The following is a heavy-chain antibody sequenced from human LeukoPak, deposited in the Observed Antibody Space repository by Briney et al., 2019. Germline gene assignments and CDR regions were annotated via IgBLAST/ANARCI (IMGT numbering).Heavy chain of an antibody. CDR3: AKGPSVVYTTSWLDY. V-gene: IGHV3-23*01. CDR1: GFTFSDYY. CDR2: ISGSGGYT. D-gene: IGHD6-13*01. Sequence: GGSLRLSCAASGFTFSDYYMSWIRQAPGKGLEWVSGISGSGGYTYYADSVKGRFTISRDNSKNTLYLQMNSLRAEDTAVYYCAKGPSVVYTTSWLDYWGQGTLVTVSS. J-gene: IGHJ4*02.